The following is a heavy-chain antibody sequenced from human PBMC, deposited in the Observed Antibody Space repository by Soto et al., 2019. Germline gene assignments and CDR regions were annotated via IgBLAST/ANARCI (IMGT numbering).Heavy chain of an antibody. D-gene: IGHD2-15*01. CDR1: GFTFISYG. J-gene: IGHJ4*02. V-gene: IGHV3-30*18. CDR2: MSYDGRDK. CDR3: AKSRSGSWHEGYYFDN. Sequence: QVQLVASGGGVVQPGRSLRLSCAASGFTFISYGMHWVRQAPGKGLEWLAVMSYDGRDKYYADSVRGRFTIARDNSKNTVYLQLNSLRVEETAVYYCAKSRSGSWHEGYYFDNWGQGTLVTVAS.